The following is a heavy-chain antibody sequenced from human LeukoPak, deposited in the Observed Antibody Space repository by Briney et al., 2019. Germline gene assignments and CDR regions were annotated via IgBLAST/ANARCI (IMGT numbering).Heavy chain of an antibody. CDR1: GGTFSSYA. Sequence: GSSVKVSCKASGGTFSSYAISWVRQAPGQELEWMGGIIPIFGTANYAQKFQGRVTITADESTSTAYMELSSLRSEDTAVYYCASEYCSGGSCYYFDYWGQGTLVTVSS. V-gene: IGHV1-69*01. J-gene: IGHJ4*02. D-gene: IGHD2-15*01. CDR3: ASEYCSGGSCYYFDY. CDR2: IIPIFGTA.